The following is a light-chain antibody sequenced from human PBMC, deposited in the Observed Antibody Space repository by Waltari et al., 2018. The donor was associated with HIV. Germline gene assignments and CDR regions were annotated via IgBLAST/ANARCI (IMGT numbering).Light chain of an antibody. CDR3: QSADNTGTLVL. CDR1: ALPRQF. J-gene: IGLJ2*01. Sequence: SYELAQPPSVSVSPGQTARLTCSGDALPRQFVYWYQQKPGQDPIVVIYKDSESPSGIAERCSGFISGTTATLTISAVQAEDEAHSNCQSADNTGTLVLFGGGTRLTI. CDR2: KDS. V-gene: IGLV3-25*03.